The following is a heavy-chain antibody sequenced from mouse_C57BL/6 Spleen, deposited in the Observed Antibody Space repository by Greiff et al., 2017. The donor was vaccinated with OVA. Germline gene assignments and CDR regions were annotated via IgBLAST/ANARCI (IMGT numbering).Heavy chain of an antibody. Sequence: EVMLVESGGGLVKPGGSLKLSCAASGFTFSSYAMSWVRQTPEKRLEWVATISDGGSYTYYPDNVKGRFTISRDNAKNNLYLQMSHLKAEDTAMYYCAGYYYGTPFAYWGKGTLVTVSA. CDR3: AGYYYGTPFAY. CDR2: ISDGGSYT. J-gene: IGHJ3*01. V-gene: IGHV5-4*03. D-gene: IGHD1-1*01. CDR1: GFTFSSYA.